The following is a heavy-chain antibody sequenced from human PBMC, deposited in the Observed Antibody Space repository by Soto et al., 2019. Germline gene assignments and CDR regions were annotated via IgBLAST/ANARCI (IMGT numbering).Heavy chain of an antibody. CDR3: ARGVDTAMVRFDP. Sequence: QVQLQQWGAGVLKPSETLSLTCAVYGGSFSGYYWSWIRQPPGKGLEWIGEINHSGSTNYNPSLKSRVTISVDTSKNQFSLKLSSVTAADTAVYYCARGVDTAMVRFDPWGQGTLVTVSS. CDR2: INHSGST. V-gene: IGHV4-34*01. J-gene: IGHJ5*02. D-gene: IGHD5-18*01. CDR1: GGSFSGYY.